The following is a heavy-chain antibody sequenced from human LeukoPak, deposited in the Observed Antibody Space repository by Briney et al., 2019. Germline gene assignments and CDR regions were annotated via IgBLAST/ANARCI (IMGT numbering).Heavy chain of an antibody. CDR1: GGSITSSEYY. Sequence: SETLSLTCNVSGGSITSSEYYWSWVRQHPGKGLEWIGYIYYSGVTNYNPSLKSRVTISEDTSENQFSLKVTSLTAVDTAVYYCARVQAREPYSRFHPWGPGTLVTVPP. D-gene: IGHD5-18*01. CDR2: IYYSGVT. V-gene: IGHV4-31*03. J-gene: IGHJ5*02. CDR3: ARVQAREPYSRFHP.